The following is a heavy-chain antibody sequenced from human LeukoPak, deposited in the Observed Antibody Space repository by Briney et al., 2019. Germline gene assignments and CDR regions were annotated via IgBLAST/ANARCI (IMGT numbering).Heavy chain of an antibody. D-gene: IGHD2-15*01. CDR1: GGSFSNFY. CDR2: INHAAST. CDR3: ASVLGYCSGGSCYSDY. V-gene: IGHV4-34*01. J-gene: IGHJ4*02. Sequence: SETLSLTCAVYGGSFSNFYWSWIRQSPGKGLEWLGEINHAASTNHNPSLKSRVTMSVDTSKNQFSLKLSSVTAADTAVYYCASVLGYCSGGSCYSDYWGQGTLVTVSS.